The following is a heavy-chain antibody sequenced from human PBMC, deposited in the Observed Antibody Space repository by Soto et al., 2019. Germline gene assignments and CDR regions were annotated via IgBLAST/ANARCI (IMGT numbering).Heavy chain of an antibody. CDR3: AKIGATVTYGFVY. D-gene: IGHD4-17*01. J-gene: IGHJ4*02. CDR2: ISGSGGST. CDR1: GFTFSSYA. V-gene: IGHV3-23*01. Sequence: GGSLRLSCAASGFTFSSYAMSWVRQAPGKGLEWVAVISGSGGSTYYADSVKGRFTISRDNSKNTLYLQMNSLRAEDTAVYYCAKIGATVTYGFVYWGQGTLVTVSS.